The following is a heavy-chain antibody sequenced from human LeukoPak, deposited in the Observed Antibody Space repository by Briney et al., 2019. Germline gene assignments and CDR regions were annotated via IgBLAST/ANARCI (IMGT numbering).Heavy chain of an antibody. CDR2: INTNTGNP. Sequence: GGSLRLSCAASGFTFSSYGMHWVRQAPGKGLEWMGWINTNTGNPTYAQGFTGRFVFSLDTSVSTAYLQISSLKAEDTAVYYCARRGYGSGSYSLLHLDYWGQGTLVTVSS. D-gene: IGHD3-10*01. CDR1: GFTFSSYG. CDR3: ARRGYGSGSYSLLHLDY. J-gene: IGHJ4*02. V-gene: IGHV7-4-1*02.